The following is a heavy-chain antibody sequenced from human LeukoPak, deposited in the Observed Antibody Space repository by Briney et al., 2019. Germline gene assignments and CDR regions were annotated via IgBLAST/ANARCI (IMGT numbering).Heavy chain of an antibody. CDR3: ARDQHNYYDSSGYYGGYYFDY. Sequence: GGSLRLSCAASGFTFRDYYMSWIRQAPGKGLEWVSYISSSGSTIYYADSVKGRFTISRDNAKNSLYLQMNSLRAEDTTVYYCARDQHNYYDSSGYYGGYYFDYWGQGTLVTVSS. CDR2: ISSSGSTI. CDR1: GFTFRDYY. J-gene: IGHJ4*02. V-gene: IGHV3-11*04. D-gene: IGHD3-22*01.